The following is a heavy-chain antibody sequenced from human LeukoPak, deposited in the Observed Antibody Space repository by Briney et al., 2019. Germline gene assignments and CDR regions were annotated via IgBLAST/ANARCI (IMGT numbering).Heavy chain of an antibody. D-gene: IGHD3-9*01. Sequence: GGSLRLSCAASGFTFSSYSMNWVRQAPGKGLEWVSSISSSSSYIYYADSVKGRFTISRDNAENSLYLQMNSLRAEDTAVYYCAREWYYDILTGYYTGVSGFDYWGQEPWSPSPQ. CDR1: GFTFSSYS. V-gene: IGHV3-21*01. CDR2: ISSSSSYI. CDR3: AREWYYDILTGYYTGVSGFDY. J-gene: IGHJ4*01.